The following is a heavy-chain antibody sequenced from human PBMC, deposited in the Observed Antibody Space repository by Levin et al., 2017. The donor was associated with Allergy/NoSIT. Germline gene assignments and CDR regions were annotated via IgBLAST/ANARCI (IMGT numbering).Heavy chain of an antibody. CDR1: GFTFNTAW. CDR2: IRSNNDGGTT. CDR3: TTDVPAQGGGEMDC. D-gene: IGHD3-16*01. V-gene: IGHV3-15*01. Sequence: RGESLKISCAASGFTFNTAWMIWVRQAPGKGLEWVGRIRSNNDGGTTDYAAPVKGRFTISRDDSKTTLYLQMNSLKTEDTAVYYCTTDVPAQGGGEMDCWGQGTLVTVSS. J-gene: IGHJ4*02.